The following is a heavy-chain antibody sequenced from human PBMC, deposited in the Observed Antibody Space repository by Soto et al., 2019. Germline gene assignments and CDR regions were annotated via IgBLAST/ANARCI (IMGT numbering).Heavy chain of an antibody. V-gene: IGHV3-74*01. Sequence: EVQLVESGGGLVQPGGSLRLSCAASGFTFSGDWMHWVRQAAGKGLVWVSRINMDGSSTNYADSVKGRFTISRDNAKNTLYLQMNTLRVDDTAVYYCPPGPRGLYHHDYWGQGALVTVSS. J-gene: IGHJ4*02. D-gene: IGHD2-2*01. CDR2: INMDGSST. CDR3: PPGPRGLYHHDY. CDR1: GFTFSGDW.